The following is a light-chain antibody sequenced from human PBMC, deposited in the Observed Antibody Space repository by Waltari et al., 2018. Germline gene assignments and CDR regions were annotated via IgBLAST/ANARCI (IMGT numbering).Light chain of an antibody. J-gene: IGLJ1*01. Sequence: QSVLTQPPSVSGAPGQRVTISCTGSSSNIRAGYAVPWYQQPPGTAPKLLIYGKSHRPAGVPDRFSGSKSGTSASLAITGLQAEDEADYYCQSYDSSLSVSVGTGTKVTVL. CDR3: QSYDSSLSVS. CDR2: GKS. V-gene: IGLV1-40*01. CDR1: SSNIRAGYA.